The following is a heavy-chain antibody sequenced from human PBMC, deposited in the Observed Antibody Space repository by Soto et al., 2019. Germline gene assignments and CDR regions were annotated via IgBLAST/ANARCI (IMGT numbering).Heavy chain of an antibody. CDR2: ISANDVGT. Sequence: GSLRLSCEASGFTLRNYAMTWIRQAPGKGLEWVSLISANDVGTYYAESVKTRFTISTGQSRNTVYLQMDSLRADDTAIYYCAKAKNDYNWDNRPPFDYWGQGTLVTVSS. D-gene: IGHD1-20*01. J-gene: IGHJ4*02. CDR3: AKAKNDYNWDNRPPFDY. CDR1: GFTLRNYA. V-gene: IGHV3-23*01.